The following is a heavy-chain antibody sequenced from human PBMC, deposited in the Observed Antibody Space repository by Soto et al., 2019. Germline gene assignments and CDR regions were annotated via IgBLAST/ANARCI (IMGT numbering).Heavy chain of an antibody. CDR1: GGSISSGGYS. CDR2: IYHSGST. J-gene: IGHJ4*02. Sequence: QLQLQESGSGLVKPSQTLSLTCAVSGGSISSGGYSWSWIRQPPGKGLEWMWYIYHSGSTYYNPSLKSRVYISVDRSKNQFSLKLSSVTAADTAVYYCAAGGGLPRYYWGQGTLVTVSS. V-gene: IGHV4-30-2*01. CDR3: AAGGGLPRYY. D-gene: IGHD5-12*01.